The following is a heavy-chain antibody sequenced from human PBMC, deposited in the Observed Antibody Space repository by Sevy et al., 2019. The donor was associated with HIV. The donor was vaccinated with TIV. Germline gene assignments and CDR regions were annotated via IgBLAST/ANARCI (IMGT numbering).Heavy chain of an antibody. J-gene: IGHJ4*02. Sequence: GGSLRLSCTASGFTFSSYWMTWVRQAPGKGLEWVANINHDGGVNYYLDSVKGRFTISRDNAKNTVFLQMNNLRAGDTALYYCVRAIGAAGSLWGQGTLVTVSS. CDR2: INHDGGVN. V-gene: IGHV3-7*01. CDR1: GFTFSSYW. CDR3: VRAIGAAGSL. D-gene: IGHD6-13*01.